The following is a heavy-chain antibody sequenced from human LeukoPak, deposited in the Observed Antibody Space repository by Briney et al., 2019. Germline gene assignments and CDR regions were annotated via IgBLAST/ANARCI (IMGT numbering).Heavy chain of an antibody. V-gene: IGHV4-59*01. CDR2: FSYSGST. Sequence: SETLSLTCSVSGVSISTYYWIWIRQPPAKGLEWMGFFSYSGSTRYNPSLKSRVTMSVDTSKNQFSLKLSSVTAADTAVYYCARMYSGTSYYFDYWGQGTLVTVSS. J-gene: IGHJ4*02. D-gene: IGHD1-26*01. CDR1: GVSISTYY. CDR3: ARMYSGTSYYFDY.